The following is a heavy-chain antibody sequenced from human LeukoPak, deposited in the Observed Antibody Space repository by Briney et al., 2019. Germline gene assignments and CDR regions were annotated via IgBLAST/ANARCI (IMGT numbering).Heavy chain of an antibody. CDR3: ARVRRIAVAGTVDDAFDI. CDR2: IIPILGIA. J-gene: IGHJ3*02. Sequence: SVKVSCKASGGTFSSYAISWVRQAPGQGLEWMGRIIPILGIANYAQKFQGRVTITADKSTSTAYMELSSLGSEDTAVYYCARVRRIAVAGTVDDAFDIWGQGTMVTVSS. V-gene: IGHV1-69*04. CDR1: GGTFSSYA. D-gene: IGHD6-19*01.